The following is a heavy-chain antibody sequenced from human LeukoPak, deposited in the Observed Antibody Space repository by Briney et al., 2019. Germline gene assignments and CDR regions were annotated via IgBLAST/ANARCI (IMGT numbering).Heavy chain of an antibody. CDR1: GFTFSSYA. Sequence: HPGGSLRLSCAASGFTFSSYAMHWVRQAPGKGLEWVAVISYDGSNKYYADSVKGRFTISRDNSKNTLYLQMNSLRAEDTAVYYCANEIRPNDHWGQGTLVTVSS. V-gene: IGHV3-30-3*02. CDR3: ANEIRPNDH. J-gene: IGHJ4*02. CDR2: ISYDGSNK. D-gene: IGHD4-17*01.